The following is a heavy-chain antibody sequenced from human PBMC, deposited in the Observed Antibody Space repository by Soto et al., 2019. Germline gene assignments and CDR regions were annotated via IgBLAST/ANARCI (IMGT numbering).Heavy chain of an antibody. CDR3: AKDTGRGGGSVFDY. D-gene: IGHD2-15*01. CDR2: ISGSGADT. V-gene: IGHV3-23*01. CDR1: GFIFSNYA. J-gene: IGHJ4*02. Sequence: XESLRLSSAPSGFIFSNYAMSWVRQARGKGLEWVSAISGSGADTYYTESVKGRFTISRDNFKNTLYLQMNSLRAEDTAVYYCAKDTGRGGGSVFDYWGQGTLVTVSS.